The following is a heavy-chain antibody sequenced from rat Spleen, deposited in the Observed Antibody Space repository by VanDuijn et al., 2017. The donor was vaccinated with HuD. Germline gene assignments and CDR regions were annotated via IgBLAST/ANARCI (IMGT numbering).Heavy chain of an antibody. V-gene: IGHV5-29*01. J-gene: IGHJ1*01. CDR2: ISYGDSSRHSST. CDR3: ARRNWYFDF. CDR1: GFTFSDYG. Sequence: EVQLVESGGGLVQPGRSLKLSCAASGFTFSDYGMAWVRQAPTKGLEWVATISYGDSSRHSSTYSRDSVKGRFTISRDNAKSTLYLQMDSLRSEDTATYYCARRNWYFDFWGPGTMVTVSS.